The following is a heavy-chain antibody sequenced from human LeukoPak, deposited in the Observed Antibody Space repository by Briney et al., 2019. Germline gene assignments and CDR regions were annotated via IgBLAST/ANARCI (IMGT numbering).Heavy chain of an antibody. J-gene: IGHJ4*02. D-gene: IGHD6-6*01. V-gene: IGHV5-51*01. Sequence: GESLKISCKVSGYRLTNHWIGWVRQMPGKGLEWMGIIYPGDSDTKYGPSFQGQVTISADKSISTAYLQWSSLKASDTAMYYCARQAHSSSFDYWGQGTLVTVSS. CDR1: GYRLTNHW. CDR3: ARQAHSSSFDY. CDR2: IYPGDSDT.